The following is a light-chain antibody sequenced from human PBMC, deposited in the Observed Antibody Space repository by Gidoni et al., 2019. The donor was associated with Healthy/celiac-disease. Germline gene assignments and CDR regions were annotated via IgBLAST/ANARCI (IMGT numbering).Light chain of an antibody. J-gene: IGKJ1*01. V-gene: IGKV3-15*01. Sequence: EIVMTQSPATLSVSPGARATLSCRASQTVSSNLACYQQKPGQAPRLLIYGASTRATGIPARFSGSGSGTEFTLTISSLQSEDFAVYYCQQYNNWPQTFGQGTKVEIK. CDR1: QTVSSN. CDR2: GAS. CDR3: QQYNNWPQT.